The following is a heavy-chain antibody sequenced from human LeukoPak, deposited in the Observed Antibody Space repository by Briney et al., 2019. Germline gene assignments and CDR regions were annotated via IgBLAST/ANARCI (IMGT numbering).Heavy chain of an antibody. Sequence: PGGSLRLSCAASGFTFSTYEMNWVRQAPGMGLEWVSYISSDGTRIYYADSVKGRFTISRDNAKNSLYLQMNSLRAEDKAVYYCARDGSGWHTYWGQGTLVTVSS. CDR3: ARDGSGWHTY. CDR2: ISSDGTRI. J-gene: IGHJ4*02. V-gene: IGHV3-48*03. CDR1: GFTFSTYE. D-gene: IGHD6-19*01.